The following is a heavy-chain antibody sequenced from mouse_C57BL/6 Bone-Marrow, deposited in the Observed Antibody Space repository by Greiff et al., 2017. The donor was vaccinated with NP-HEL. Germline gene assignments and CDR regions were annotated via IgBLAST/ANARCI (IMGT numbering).Heavy chain of an antibody. CDR3: ARLGRYYYAMDY. Sequence: EVQRVESGGGLVQPGGSLKLSCAASGFTFSDYYMYWVRQTPEKRLEWVAYISNGGGSNYYPDTVKGRFTISRDNAKNTLYLQMSRLKSEYTAMYYCARLGRYYYAMDYWGQGTSVTVSS. J-gene: IGHJ4*01. V-gene: IGHV5-12*01. CDR2: ISNGGGSN. CDR1: GFTFSDYY.